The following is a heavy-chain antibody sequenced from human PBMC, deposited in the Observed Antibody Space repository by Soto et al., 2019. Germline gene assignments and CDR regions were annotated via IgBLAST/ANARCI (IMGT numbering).Heavy chain of an antibody. Sequence: QVQLQESGPGLVKPSQTLSLTCTVSGGSISSGGYYWSWIRQHPGKGLEWIGYIYYSGSTHYNPSLKSRVTISVDTSKNQCSLKLSSVTAADTAVYYCARGVGVRYYYYGMDVWGQGTTVTVSS. CDR2: IYYSGST. J-gene: IGHJ6*02. CDR3: ARGVGVRYYYYGMDV. D-gene: IGHD3-10*01. V-gene: IGHV4-31*03. CDR1: GGSISSGGYY.